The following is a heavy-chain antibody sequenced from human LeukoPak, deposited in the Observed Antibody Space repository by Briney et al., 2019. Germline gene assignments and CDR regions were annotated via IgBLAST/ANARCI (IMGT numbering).Heavy chain of an antibody. CDR3: ARDGDQYGGYFDY. Sequence: PSETLSLTCTVSGDSISSGAYYWTWIRQHPERGLEWIGYIFKSGKTYYNPSLKSRVTISVDTSKNQFSLKLSSVTAADTAVYYCARDGDQYGGYFDYWGQGTLVTVSS. CDR1: GDSISSGAYY. CDR2: IFKSGKT. V-gene: IGHV4-61*08. D-gene: IGHD4/OR15-4a*01. J-gene: IGHJ4*02.